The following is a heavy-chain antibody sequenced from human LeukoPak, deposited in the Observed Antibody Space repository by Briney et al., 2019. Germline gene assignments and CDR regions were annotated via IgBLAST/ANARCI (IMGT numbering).Heavy chain of an antibody. CDR3: ARDISDISAAAGLFDY. Sequence: GRSLRLFCAASGFTFSSYGMHWVRQAPGKGREGVAVIWYDGSNKYYADSVKGRFTISRDNSKNTLYLQMNSLRAEDTGVYYCARDISDISAAAGLFDYWGQGTLVTVSS. J-gene: IGHJ4*02. CDR1: GFTFSSYG. V-gene: IGHV3-33*01. D-gene: IGHD2-15*01. CDR2: IWYDGSNK.